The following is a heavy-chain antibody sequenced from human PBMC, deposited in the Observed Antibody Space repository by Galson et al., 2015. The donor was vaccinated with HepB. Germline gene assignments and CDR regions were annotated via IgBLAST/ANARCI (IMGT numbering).Heavy chain of an antibody. J-gene: IGHJ6*02. D-gene: IGHD5-24*01. CDR2: VDPSDSYS. CDR3: ARLRGHDAYIGVYGMDV. Sequence: QSGAEVKKPGESLKISCKGSGHSFTTYWIGWVRQMPGKGLEWMGRVDPSDSYSDYSPSFQGHVSISVDKSISTAYLQWSSLKASDTAIYYCARLRGHDAYIGVYGMDVWGLGTTVTVSS. V-gene: IGHV5-10-1*01. CDR1: GHSFTTYW.